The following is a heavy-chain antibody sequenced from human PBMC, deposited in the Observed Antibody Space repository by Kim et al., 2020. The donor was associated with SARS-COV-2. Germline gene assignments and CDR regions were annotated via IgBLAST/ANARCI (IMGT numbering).Heavy chain of an antibody. CDR1: GASITSTNFY. V-gene: IGHV4-39*01. D-gene: IGHD1-1*01. CDR2: VYFSGGT. Sequence: SETLSLTCTVSGASITSTNFYGGWIRQPPGKGLEWIGDVYFSGGTYYNPSLTGRATISVDTSKNQVSLKPNSVTAADSGLYYCARHRERGSFSAGAFDIWGQGTMVTVSS. J-gene: IGHJ3*02. CDR3: ARHRERGSFSAGAFDI.